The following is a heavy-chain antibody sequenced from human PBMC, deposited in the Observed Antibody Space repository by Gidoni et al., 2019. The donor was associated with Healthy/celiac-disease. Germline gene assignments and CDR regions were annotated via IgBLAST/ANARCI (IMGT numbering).Heavy chain of an antibody. CDR2: ISGSGGST. D-gene: IGHD2-2*01. Sequence: EMQLLESGVGCVQPGGSLVLFCAAPGCLFILVALPWATPASGQRGEGEGLEWVSAISGSGGSTYYADSVKGRFTISRDNSKNTLYLQMNSLRAEDTAVYYCAKDDPPRRPAAMGASDYYYGMDVWGQGTTVTVSS. V-gene: IGHV3-23*01. CDR3: AKDDPPRRPAAMGASDYYYGMDV. J-gene: IGHJ6*02. CDR1: GCLFILVA.